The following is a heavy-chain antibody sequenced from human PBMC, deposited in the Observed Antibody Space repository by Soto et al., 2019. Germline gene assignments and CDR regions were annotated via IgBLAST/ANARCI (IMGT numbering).Heavy chain of an antibody. CDR2: LPRSGGT. CDR3: AAGTLPGTRFYGMDV. CDR1: GYSISNIIY. J-gene: IGHJ6*02. V-gene: IGHV4-38-2*01. Sequence: PSETLSLTCDVSGYSISNIIYRGWIRRPPGKGLEWIGSLPRSGGTYRNPSLRSRVTISVDRSKNHFSLQLRSVTAADTAVYYCAAGTLPGTRFYGMDVWGPGTTVTVSS. D-gene: IGHD1-7*01.